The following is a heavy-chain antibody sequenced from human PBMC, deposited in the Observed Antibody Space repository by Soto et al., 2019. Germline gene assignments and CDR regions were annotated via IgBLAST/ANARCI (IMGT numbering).Heavy chain of an antibody. CDR3: AKVVVNRDYYYYYGMDV. J-gene: IGHJ6*04. CDR1: GFTFSSYG. V-gene: IGHV3-30*18. D-gene: IGHD3-16*02. CDR2: ISYDGSNK. Sequence: GGSLRLSCAASGFTFSSYGMHWVRQAPGKGLEWVAVISYDGSNKYYADSVKGRFTISRDNSKNTLYLQMKSLRAEDTAVYYCAKVVVNRDYYYYYGMDVWGDGTQVTVSS.